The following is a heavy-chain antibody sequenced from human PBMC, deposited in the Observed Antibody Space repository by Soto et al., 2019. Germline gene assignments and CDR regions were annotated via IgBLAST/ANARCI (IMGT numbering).Heavy chain of an antibody. J-gene: IGHJ6*02. CDR3: AKESDIVVVLSYGMDV. CDR1: GFTFKNYA. D-gene: IGHD2-2*01. Sequence: EVRLLESGGGLRQPGGSLRLSCSASGFTFKNYAMTWVRQAPGKVLDWVSSISGSSASTYYADSVMGRFTISRDHSKNTLYRQMNSLRAEDTALYYCAKESDIVVVLSYGMDVWCQGTAVIVPS. CDR2: ISGSSAST. V-gene: IGHV3-23*01.